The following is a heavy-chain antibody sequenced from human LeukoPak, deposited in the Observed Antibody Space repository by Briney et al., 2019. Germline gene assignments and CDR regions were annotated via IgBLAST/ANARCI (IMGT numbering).Heavy chain of an antibody. CDR2: ISYGGNT. CDR3: ARAPVATPSEFDY. D-gene: IGHD5-12*01. V-gene: IGHV4-31*11. CDR1: GDSISSGGYW. Sequence: PSETLSLTCAVSGDSISSGGYWWSWICQHPGKGPEWIGYISYGGNTYYNPSLKSRVAISADTPKNRFSLKLSSTTAADTAVYYCARAPVATPSEFDYWGQGTPVTVSS. J-gene: IGHJ4*02.